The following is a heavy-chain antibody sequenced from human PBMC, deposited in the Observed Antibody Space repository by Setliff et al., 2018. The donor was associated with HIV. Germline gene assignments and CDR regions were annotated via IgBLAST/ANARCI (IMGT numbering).Heavy chain of an antibody. CDR1: GGSISSYY. D-gene: IGHD3-10*01. J-gene: IGHJ5*02. V-gene: IGHV4-4*09. CDR3: ARRIDNSGSLPAKNWFDT. Sequence: SETLSLTCTVSGGSISSYYWNWIRQPPGKGLEWIGFIFASGDTKYNPSLQSRVSMSIDTSKNQFSLKLSSVTAADTAVYYCARRIDNSGSLPAKNWFDTWGQGTLVTVSS. CDR2: IFASGDT.